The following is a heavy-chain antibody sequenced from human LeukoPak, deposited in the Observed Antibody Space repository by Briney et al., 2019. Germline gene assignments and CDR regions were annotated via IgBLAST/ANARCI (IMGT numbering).Heavy chain of an antibody. V-gene: IGHV3-30-3*01. CDR3: ARGGVYSSGSYYLYYFDY. D-gene: IGHD6-19*01. CDR2: ISYDGSNK. J-gene: IGHJ4*02. Sequence: GGSLRHSCVASGFTFSSYAMHWVRQAPGKGLEWVALISYDGSNKYYADSVKGRFTISRDNSKNTLYLQMNSLRAEDTAVYYCARGGVYSSGSYYLYYFDYWGQGTLVTVSS. CDR1: GFTFSSYA.